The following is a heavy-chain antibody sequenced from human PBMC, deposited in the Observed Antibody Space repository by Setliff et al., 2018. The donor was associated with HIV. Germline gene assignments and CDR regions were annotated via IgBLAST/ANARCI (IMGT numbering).Heavy chain of an antibody. V-gene: IGHV7-4-1*02. CDR3: ARVGSYWSTFDY. D-gene: IGHD2-8*02. CDR2: INTETGNP. Sequence: GASVKVSCKASGYTLTTYGISWVRQAPGQGPEWMGWINTETGNPMYAQGFRGRLVFSLDTSVNTAYLQINSLKAEDTAMYYCARVGSYWSTFDYWGQGALDTVSS. CDR1: GYTLTTYG. J-gene: IGHJ4*02.